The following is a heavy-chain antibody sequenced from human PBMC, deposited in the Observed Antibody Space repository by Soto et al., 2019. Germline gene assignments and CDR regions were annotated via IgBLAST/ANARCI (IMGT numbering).Heavy chain of an antibody. CDR1: GGSISSGGYY. D-gene: IGHD3-10*01. J-gene: IGHJ5*02. CDR3: AYYGSGKGWFAP. V-gene: IGHV4-31*03. CDR2: IYYSGST. Sequence: QVQLQESGPGLVKPSQTLSLTCTVSGGSISSGGYYWSWIRQHPGKGLEWIGYIYYSGSTYYNPSLKNRVTISVDTSKNQFSLKLSSVTAADPAVYYCAYYGSGKGWFAPWGQGTLVTVSS.